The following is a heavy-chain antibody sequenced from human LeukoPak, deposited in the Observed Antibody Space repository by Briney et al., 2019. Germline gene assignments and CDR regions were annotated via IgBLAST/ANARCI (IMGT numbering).Heavy chain of an antibody. J-gene: IGHJ5*02. CDR2: ISYDGSNK. D-gene: IGHD3-10*01. Sequence: GGSLRLSCAASGFTFSSYGMHWVRQAPGKGLEWVAVISYDGSNKYYADSVKGRFTISRDNSKNTLYLQMNSLRAEDTAVYYCAKTQKLLWFGERYNWFDPWGQGTLVTASS. V-gene: IGHV3-30*18. CDR1: GFTFSSYG. CDR3: AKTQKLLWFGERYNWFDP.